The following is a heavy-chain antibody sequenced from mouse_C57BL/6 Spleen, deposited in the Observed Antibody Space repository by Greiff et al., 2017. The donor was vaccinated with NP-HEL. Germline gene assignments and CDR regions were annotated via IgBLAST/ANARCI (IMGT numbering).Heavy chain of an antibody. CDR2: ISSGGSYT. Sequence: EVQLQESGGDLVKPGGSLKLSCAASGFTFSSYGMSWVRQTPDKRLEWVATISSGGSYTYYPDSVKGRFTISRDNAKNTLYLQMSSLKSEDTAMYYCARGEDYAMDYWGQGTSVTVSS. J-gene: IGHJ4*01. CDR1: GFTFSSYG. V-gene: IGHV5-6*01. CDR3: ARGEDYAMDY.